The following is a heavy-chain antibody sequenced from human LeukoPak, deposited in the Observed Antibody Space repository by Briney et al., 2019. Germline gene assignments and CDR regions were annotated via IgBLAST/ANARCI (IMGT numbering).Heavy chain of an antibody. CDR2: ISYDGSNK. D-gene: IGHD5-24*01. Sequence: QPGGSLRLSCAASGFTFSSYGTHWVRQAPGKGREWVAVISYDGSNKYYADSVKGRFTISRDNSKNTLYLQMNSLRAEDTAVYYCAKDGYNQGFDYWGQGTLVTVSS. J-gene: IGHJ4*02. V-gene: IGHV3-30*18. CDR3: AKDGYNQGFDY. CDR1: GFTFSSYG.